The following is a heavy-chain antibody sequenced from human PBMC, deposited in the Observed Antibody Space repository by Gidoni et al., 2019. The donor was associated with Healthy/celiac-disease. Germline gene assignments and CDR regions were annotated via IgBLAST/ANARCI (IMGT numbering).Heavy chain of an antibody. V-gene: IGHV3-11*01. CDR3: ARDGAIVVVPAAMGGPYYSSGMDV. D-gene: IGHD2-2*01. CDR2: VRRWGFPT. Sequence: QVQLVESGGGWGKAGGSLRLSGAAAGRTCSEYHMSWIRQEPGKGLGWVSYVRRWGFPTYSAASVKGRFPLSRDDAKTSLYLPMNSLRAEAPAVYYCARDGAIVVVPAAMGGPYYSSGMDVWGQGTTVTVSS. J-gene: IGHJ6*02. CDR1: GRTCSEYH.